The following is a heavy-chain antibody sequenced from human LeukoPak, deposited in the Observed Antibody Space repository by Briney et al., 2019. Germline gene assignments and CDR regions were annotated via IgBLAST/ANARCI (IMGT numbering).Heavy chain of an antibody. Sequence: ASVKVSCKASGYTFTGYYMYWVRQAPGQGLEWMGWINPNSGGTNYAQKFQGRVTMTRDTSISTAYMELSRLRSDDTAVYYCARGYYDSSGYFDAFDIWGQGTMVTVSS. J-gene: IGHJ3*02. CDR1: GYTFTGYY. CDR2: INPNSGGT. CDR3: ARGYYDSSGYFDAFDI. V-gene: IGHV1-2*02. D-gene: IGHD3-22*01.